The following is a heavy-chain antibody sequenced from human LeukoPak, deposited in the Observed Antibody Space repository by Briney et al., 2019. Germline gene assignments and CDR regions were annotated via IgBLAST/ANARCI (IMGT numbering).Heavy chain of an antibody. CDR3: TLGANYYDRNTYYFTDY. CDR1: GGSISSYY. V-gene: IGHV4-59*12. J-gene: IGHJ4*02. CDR2: IYYSGST. Sequence: SETLSLTCTVSGGSISSYYWSWIRQPPGKGLEGTGYIYYSGSTNYNPSLKSRVTISVDTSKNQFSLRLSSVTAADTALYFCTLGANYYDRNTYYFTDYWGQGTLVTVSS. D-gene: IGHD3-22*01.